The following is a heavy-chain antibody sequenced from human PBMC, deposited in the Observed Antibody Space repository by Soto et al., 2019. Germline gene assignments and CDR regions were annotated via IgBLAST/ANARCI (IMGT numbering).Heavy chain of an antibody. J-gene: IGHJ6*02. CDR1: GDSVSSNSAA. CDR3: ARDHIVVEESYGFYYGMDV. V-gene: IGHV6-1*01. CDR2: TYYRSKWYN. D-gene: IGHD2-2*01. Sequence: SQTLSLTCAISGDSVSSNSAAWNWIRQSPSRGLEWLGRTYYRSKWYNDYAVSVKSRITINPDTSKNQFSLQLNSVTPEDTAVYYCARDHIVVEESYGFYYGMDVWGQGTTVTVSS.